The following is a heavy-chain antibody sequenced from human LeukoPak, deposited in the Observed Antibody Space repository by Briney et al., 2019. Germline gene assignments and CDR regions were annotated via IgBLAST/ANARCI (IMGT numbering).Heavy chain of an antibody. D-gene: IGHD5-18*01. CDR3: ARSSRTGGYSYGLFDY. Sequence: SETLSLTCTVSGGSISSGGYYWSWIRQPPGKGLEWIGYIYHSGSTYYNPSLKSRVTISVDRSKNQFSLKLSSVTAADTAVYYCARSSRTGGYSYGLFDYWGQGTLVTVS. J-gene: IGHJ4*02. CDR2: IYHSGST. CDR1: GGSISSGGYY. V-gene: IGHV4-30-2*01.